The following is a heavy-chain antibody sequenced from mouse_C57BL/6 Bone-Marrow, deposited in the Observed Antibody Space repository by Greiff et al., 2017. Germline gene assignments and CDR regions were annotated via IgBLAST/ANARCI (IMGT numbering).Heavy chain of an antibody. CDR2: IDPSDSET. D-gene: IGHD4-1*01. V-gene: IGHV1-52*01. CDR3: ARGLGRGRFAY. Sequence: QVQLQQPGAELVRPGSSVKLSCKASGYTFTSYWMHWVKQRPKQGLEWIGNIDPSDSETHYNQKFKDKATLTVDKSSSTAYMQLSSLTSEDSAVYYCARGLGRGRFAYWGQGTLVTVSA. CDR1: GYTFTSYW. J-gene: IGHJ3*01.